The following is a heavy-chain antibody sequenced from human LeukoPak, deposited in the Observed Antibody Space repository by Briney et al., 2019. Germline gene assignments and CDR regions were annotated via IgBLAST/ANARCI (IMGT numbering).Heavy chain of an antibody. CDR1: GYTFTSYG. Sequence: SVKVSCKASGYTFTSYGISWVRQAPGQGLEWMGGIIPIFGTANYAQKFQGRVTITADESTSTAYMELSSLRSEDTAVYYCARGGYGDYVFHYWGQGTLVTVSS. CDR3: ARGGYGDYVFHY. V-gene: IGHV1-69*13. CDR2: IIPIFGTA. D-gene: IGHD4-17*01. J-gene: IGHJ4*02.